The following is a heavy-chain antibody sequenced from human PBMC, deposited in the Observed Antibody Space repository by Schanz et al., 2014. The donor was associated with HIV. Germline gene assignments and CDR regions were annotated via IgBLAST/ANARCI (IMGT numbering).Heavy chain of an antibody. J-gene: IGHJ6*02. V-gene: IGHV3-23*04. D-gene: IGHD3-22*01. CDR3: ASPLLYDSLDV. CDR1: GFTISSNY. CDR2: ISGSGGST. Sequence: EVQLVETGGGLIQPGGSLRLSCAVSGFTISSNYMSWVRQAPGKGLEWVSGISGSGGSTYYADSVKGRFTISRDNSKNTLYLQMNSLRAEDTAVYYCASPLLYDSLDVWGQGTTVTVSS.